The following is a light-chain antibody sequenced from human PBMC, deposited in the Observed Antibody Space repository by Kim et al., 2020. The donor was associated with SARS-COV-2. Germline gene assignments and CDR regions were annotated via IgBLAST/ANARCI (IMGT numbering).Light chain of an antibody. Sequence: ITISCTGTSSDVGDYNSVSWFQQHPGKAPKLIIFDVSNRPSGVSDRFSGSKSGNTASLTISGLQAEDEADYYCSSYTTSTTLDVIFGGGTQLTVL. CDR3: SSYTTSTTLDVI. V-gene: IGLV2-14*03. J-gene: IGLJ2*01. CDR2: DVS. CDR1: SSDVGDYNS.